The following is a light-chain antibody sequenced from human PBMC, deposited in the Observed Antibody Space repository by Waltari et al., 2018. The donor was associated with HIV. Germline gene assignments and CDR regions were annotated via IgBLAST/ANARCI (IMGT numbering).Light chain of an antibody. CDR1: SSNLGSNT. Sequence: QSVLTQPPSASGTPGQRVTISCSGSSSNLGSNTVNWYQQLPGTAPKLLIYSNNERPSGVPDRFSGSKSGTSASLAISGLQSEDEADYYCAAWDASLNGRVFGGGTKLTVL. V-gene: IGLV1-44*01. CDR2: SNN. J-gene: IGLJ3*02. CDR3: AAWDASLNGRV.